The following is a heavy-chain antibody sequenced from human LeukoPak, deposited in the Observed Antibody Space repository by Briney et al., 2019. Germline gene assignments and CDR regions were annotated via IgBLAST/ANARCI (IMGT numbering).Heavy chain of an antibody. J-gene: IGHJ4*02. Sequence: PGGSLRLSCAASGFTFSSYAMSWVRQAPGKGLEWVSAISGSGGSTYYADSVKGRFTISRDNSKNTLYLQMISLRAEDTAVYYCAKDLWIAVAGTAYWGQGTPVTVSS. V-gene: IGHV3-23*01. CDR2: ISGSGGST. D-gene: IGHD6-19*01. CDR3: AKDLWIAVAGTAY. CDR1: GFTFSSYA.